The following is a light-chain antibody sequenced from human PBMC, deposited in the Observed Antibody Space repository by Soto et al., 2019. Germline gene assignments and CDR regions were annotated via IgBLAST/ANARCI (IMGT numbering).Light chain of an antibody. CDR3: QQANRFPIT. CDR1: QGISNW. Sequence: DIQMTQSPSSVSASVGDRVTVTCRASQGISNWLAWYQQKAGRAPKLLISGASNLKSGVPSRFRRRRIGTDFNLTISSLQPVDFATYYCQQANRFPITFGQGTRLEIK. CDR2: GAS. J-gene: IGKJ5*01. V-gene: IGKV1-12*01.